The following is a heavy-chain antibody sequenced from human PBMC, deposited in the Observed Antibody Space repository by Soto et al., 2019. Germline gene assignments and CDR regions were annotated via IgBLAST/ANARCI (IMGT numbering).Heavy chain of an antibody. J-gene: IGHJ6*02. CDR3: ARSRDGYSFYFYYGMDG. CDR1: GFTFTSYD. Sequence: GGSLTLSCAASGFTFTSYDMHWVRPAPGKGLEWMALILHDGSAEYYADSVKGRFTISRDNSRSTLYLQMNSLRAEDTAVYYCARSRDGYSFYFYYGMDGWGQGTTVTVSS. CDR2: ILHDGSAE. D-gene: IGHD4-4*01. V-gene: IGHV3-30*03.